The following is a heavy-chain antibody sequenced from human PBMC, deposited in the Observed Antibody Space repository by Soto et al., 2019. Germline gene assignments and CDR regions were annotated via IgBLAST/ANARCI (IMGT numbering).Heavy chain of an antibody. J-gene: IGHJ6*02. V-gene: IGHV1-2*04. Sequence: QVQLVQSGAEVKKPGASVKVSCKASGYTFTGYYMHWVRQAPGQGLEWMGWINPNSGGTNYAQKLQGWVTMTRDTSISTAYMELSRLRSDDTAVYYCARVWGGTNSGHYGMDVWGQGTTVTVSS. D-gene: IGHD1-7*01. CDR1: GYTFTGYY. CDR3: ARVWGGTNSGHYGMDV. CDR2: INPNSGGT.